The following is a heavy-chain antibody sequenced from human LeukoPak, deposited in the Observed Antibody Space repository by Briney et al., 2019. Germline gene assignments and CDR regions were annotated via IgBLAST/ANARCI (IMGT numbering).Heavy chain of an antibody. CDR3: ARPINNNWFDP. J-gene: IGHJ5*02. Sequence: GASVKVSCKASGYTFTNYGITWVRQAPGQGLEWMGWISANNGNTNYAQKLQGRVTMTTDTSTSTAYMGLKSLRSDDTAVYYCARPINNNWFDPWGQGTLVTVSP. CDR2: ISANNGNT. D-gene: IGHD3-9*01. CDR1: GYTFTNYG. V-gene: IGHV1-18*01.